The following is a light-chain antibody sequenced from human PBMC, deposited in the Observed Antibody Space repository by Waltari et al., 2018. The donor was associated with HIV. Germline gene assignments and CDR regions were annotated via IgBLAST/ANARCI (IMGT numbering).Light chain of an antibody. J-gene: IGKJ4*01. CDR3: QQRTSWPALT. Sequence: EIVLTQSPATLSLSPGETATLSCRASQSVGSYMAWYQGKPGQAPRLLIFDGSKRATGIPLRFSGSGSGTDFTLTIRSLESEDSAVYYCQQRTSWPALTFGGGTKVEI. CDR2: DGS. V-gene: IGKV3-11*01. CDR1: QSVGSY.